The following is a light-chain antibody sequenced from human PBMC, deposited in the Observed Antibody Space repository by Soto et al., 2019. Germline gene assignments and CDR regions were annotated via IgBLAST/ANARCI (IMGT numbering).Light chain of an antibody. CDR3: QQSYTSPRT. CDR2: GFS. CDR1: ETINKY. J-gene: IGKJ1*01. Sequence: IQMTQSPSSLSASIGDRVNITCRASETINKYLTWHQQKPGKAPKVLIFGFSTLQSGVPSRFSGSGSGTDFTLTISSLHPEDSATYFCQQSYTSPRTFGQGTKVEIQ. V-gene: IGKV1-39*01.